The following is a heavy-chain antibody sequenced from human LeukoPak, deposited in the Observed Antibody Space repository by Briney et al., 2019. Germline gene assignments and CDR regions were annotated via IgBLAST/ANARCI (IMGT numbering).Heavy chain of an antibody. Sequence: ASVKVSCEVSGHTLTELAIHWVRQAPGKGLEWMGSFDPEDGEIIYAQRFQGRVTMAEDISTDTASMELSSLISEDTAVYYCATDRARADDYDTSGYYAFDIWGQGTMVIVSS. CDR1: GHTLTELA. CDR2: FDPEDGEI. J-gene: IGHJ3*02. D-gene: IGHD3-22*01. CDR3: ATDRARADDYDTSGYYAFDI. V-gene: IGHV1-24*01.